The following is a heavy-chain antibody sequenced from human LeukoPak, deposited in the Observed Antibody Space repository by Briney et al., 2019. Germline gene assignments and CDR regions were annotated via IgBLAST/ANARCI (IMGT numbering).Heavy chain of an antibody. J-gene: IGHJ5*02. CDR3: ARAYYYDSSGWFDP. CDR1: GFTFSSHT. V-gene: IGHV3-21*01. Sequence: GGSLRLSCAASGFTFSSHTMNWVRQAPGKGLEWVSSISSGSNTIFYADSVKGRFTISRDNAKNSLYLQMNSLRAEDTAVYYCARAYYYDSSGWFDPWGQGTLVTVSS. D-gene: IGHD3-22*01. CDR2: ISSGSNTI.